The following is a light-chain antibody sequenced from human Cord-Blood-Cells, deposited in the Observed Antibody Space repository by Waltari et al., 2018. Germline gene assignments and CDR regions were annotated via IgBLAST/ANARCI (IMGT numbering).Light chain of an antibody. CDR2: EGS. CDR1: SSDVGSYNL. Sequence: QSALTQPAPASGSPGQSITISCTGTSSDVGSYNLVSWYQQHPGKAPKLMLYEGSKRPSGVSNRFSGSKSGNTASLTISWLQAEDEADYYCCSYAGSYVFGTGTKVTVL. J-gene: IGLJ1*01. V-gene: IGLV2-23*01. CDR3: CSYAGSYV.